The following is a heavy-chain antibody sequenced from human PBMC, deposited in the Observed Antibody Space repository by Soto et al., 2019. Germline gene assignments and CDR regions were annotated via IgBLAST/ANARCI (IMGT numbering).Heavy chain of an antibody. CDR3: ARDGHGVDTAMVDFDY. V-gene: IGHV4-38-2*02. CDR2: IYHSGST. J-gene: IGHJ4*02. Sequence: SETLSLTCAVSGYSISSGYYWGGIRQPPGKGLEWIGSIYHSGSTYYNPSLKSRVTISVDTSKNQFSLKLSAVTAADTAVYYCARDGHGVDTAMVDFDYWGQGTLVTVSS. D-gene: IGHD5-18*01. CDR1: GYSISSGYY.